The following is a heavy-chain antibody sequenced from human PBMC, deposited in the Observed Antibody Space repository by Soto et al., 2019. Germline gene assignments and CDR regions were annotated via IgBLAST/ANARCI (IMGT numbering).Heavy chain of an antibody. V-gene: IGHV1-18*01. CDR3: ARELGQQLVDY. D-gene: IGHD6-13*01. J-gene: IGHJ4*02. CDR2: INAYNGNT. CDR1: GYTFKSYG. Sequence: QVQLVQSGAEVKKPGASVKVSCKASGYTFKSYGISWVRQAPGQGLEWMGWINAYNGNTKYAQKYQXXVTMPTDTSTTTAYMELRSLRPHDTAVYYCARELGQQLVDYWGQGTLVTVSS.